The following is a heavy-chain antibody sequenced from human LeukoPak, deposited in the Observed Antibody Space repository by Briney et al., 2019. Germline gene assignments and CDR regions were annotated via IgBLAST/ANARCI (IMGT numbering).Heavy chain of an antibody. V-gene: IGHV1-2*02. Sequence: GASVKVSCKASGYSFTAYYMHWVRQGPGQGLEWMGWIDPNSGGTSYAQKLQGRVTMTTDTSTSTAYMELRSLRSDDTAVYYCARGMADFDYWGQGTLVTVSS. J-gene: IGHJ4*02. CDR3: ARGMADFDY. CDR2: IDPNSGGT. D-gene: IGHD5-24*01. CDR1: GYSFTAYY.